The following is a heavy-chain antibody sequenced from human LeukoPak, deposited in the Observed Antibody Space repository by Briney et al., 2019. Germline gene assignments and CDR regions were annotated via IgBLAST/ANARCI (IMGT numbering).Heavy chain of an antibody. CDR2: IKQDGSEK. D-gene: IGHD6-13*01. CDR1: GFTFSSYW. J-gene: IGHJ5*02. V-gene: IGHV3-7*01. CDR3: ARLRYSSSWYGFDP. Sequence: PGGSLRLSCAASGFTFSSYWMSWVRQAPGKGLEWVAHIKQDGSEKYYVDSVKGRFTISRDNAKNSLYLQMNSLRAEDTAVYYCARLRYSSSWYGFDPWGQGTLVTVSS.